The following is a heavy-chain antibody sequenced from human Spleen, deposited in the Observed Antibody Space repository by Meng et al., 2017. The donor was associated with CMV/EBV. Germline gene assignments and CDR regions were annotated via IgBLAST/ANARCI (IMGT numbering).Heavy chain of an antibody. V-gene: IGHV1-18*01. CDR2: ISDHNGVT. CDR1: GYTFRKYG. J-gene: IGHJ4*02. Sequence: GYTFRKYGFSWLRQAPGQRPEWMAWISDHNGVTNSARRFQDRVTLTIDTYTSTAYLEITGLTSDDTATYYCVRDERDQGGDEGYFDLWGQGTLVTVSS. CDR3: VRDERDQGGDEGYFDL. D-gene: IGHD2-21*02.